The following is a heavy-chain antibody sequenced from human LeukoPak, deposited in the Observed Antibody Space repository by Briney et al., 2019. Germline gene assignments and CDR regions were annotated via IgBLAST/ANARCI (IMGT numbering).Heavy chain of an antibody. CDR1: GGSISSYY. J-gene: IGHJ4*02. CDR2: IYYSGST. Sequence: PSETLSLTCTVSGGSISSYYWSWIRQPPGKGLEWIGYIYYSGSTSYNPSLKSRVTISVDTSKNQFSLKLSSVTAADTAVYYCAREHAGGAIDYWGQGTLVTVSS. V-gene: IGHV4-59*01. CDR3: AREHAGGAIDY. D-gene: IGHD2-8*02.